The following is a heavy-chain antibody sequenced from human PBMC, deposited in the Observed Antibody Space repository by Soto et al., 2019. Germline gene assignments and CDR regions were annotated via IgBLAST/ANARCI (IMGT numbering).Heavy chain of an antibody. D-gene: IGHD2-2*01. CDR2: IWYDGSNK. V-gene: IGHV3-33*01. J-gene: IGHJ4*02. CDR3: ARDSPEQLCTYFDY. Sequence: GGSLRLSCAASGFTFSSYGMHWVRQAPGKGLEWVAVIWYDGSNKYYADSVKGRFTISRDNSKNTLYLQMNSLRAEDTAVYYCARDSPEQLCTYFDYWGQGTLVTVSS. CDR1: GFTFSSYG.